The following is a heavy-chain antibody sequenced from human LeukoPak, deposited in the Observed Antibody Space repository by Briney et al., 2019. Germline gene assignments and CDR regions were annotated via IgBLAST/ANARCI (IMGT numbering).Heavy chain of an antibody. V-gene: IGHV3-48*03. D-gene: IGHD6-13*01. CDR2: ISSSGNSI. CDR1: GFTFSSYE. CDR3: ARESTSTSCSDY. J-gene: IGHJ4*02. Sequence: PGGSLRLSCAASGFTFSSYEMNWVRQAPGKGLERVSYISSSGNSIYYADSVEGRFTISRDNAKKSLYLQMNSLGAEDSAVYYCARESTSTSCSDYWGQGTLVTVSS.